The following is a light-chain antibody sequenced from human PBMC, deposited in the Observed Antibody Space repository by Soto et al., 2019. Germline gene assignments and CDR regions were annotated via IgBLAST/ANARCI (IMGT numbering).Light chain of an antibody. CDR1: LNVLFRSSSKHY. V-gene: IGKV4-1*01. CDR2: WAS. CDR3: QQYYSPPYT. J-gene: IGKJ2*01. Sequence: DIVMTQSPDSLPVSLGERATINCKSSLNVLFRSSSKHYLAWYQQKTGQPPRLLIYWASTRASGVPDRFSGSGSGTDFTLTISSLQAEDVAVYYCQQYYSPPYTFGQGTKLEIK.